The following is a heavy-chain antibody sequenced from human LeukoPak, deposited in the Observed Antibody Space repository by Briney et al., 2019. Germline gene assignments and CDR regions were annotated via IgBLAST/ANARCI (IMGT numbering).Heavy chain of an antibody. J-gene: IGHJ4*02. CDR1: GFTFSDSA. D-gene: IGHD4-17*01. CDR2: IVVGSGNT. V-gene: IGHV1-58*02. CDR3: AADGANGDYDY. Sequence: ASVKVSCKTSGFTFSDSAIQWVRQARGQRLEWIGWIVVGSGNTNYAQKFQERVTITRDMSTSTAYMELSSLRSEDTAVYYCAADGANGDYDYWGQGTLVTVSS.